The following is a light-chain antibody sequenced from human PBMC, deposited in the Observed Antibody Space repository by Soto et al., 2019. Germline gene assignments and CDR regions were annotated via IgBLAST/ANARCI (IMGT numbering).Light chain of an antibody. CDR1: QSVSKY. V-gene: IGKV3-11*01. Sequence: EIVLTQSPATLSLSPGERATLSCRASQSVSKYLAWYQHKPGQAPRLLIYDASNRATGIPARFSGSGSGTDFTLTISSLEPEDFAVDYCQQRSNWPPYTFGQGTKLEVK. CDR3: QQRSNWPPYT. J-gene: IGKJ2*01. CDR2: DAS.